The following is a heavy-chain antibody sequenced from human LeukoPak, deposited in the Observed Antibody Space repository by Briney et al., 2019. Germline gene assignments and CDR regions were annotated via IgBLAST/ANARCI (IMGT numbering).Heavy chain of an antibody. CDR2: IWYDGSNK. J-gene: IGHJ4*02. V-gene: IGHV3-33*01. CDR1: GFTFSSYG. CDR3: ARDKAGLFDY. Sequence: PGRSLRLSCAASGFTFSSYGMHWASQDPGKGLEWVAVIWYDGSNKYYADSVKGRFTISRDNTKNTLYLQMNSLRAEDTAVYYCARDKAGLFDYWGQGTLVTVS.